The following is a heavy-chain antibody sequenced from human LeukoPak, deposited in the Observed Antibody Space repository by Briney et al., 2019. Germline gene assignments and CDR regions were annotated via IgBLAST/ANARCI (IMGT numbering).Heavy chain of an antibody. J-gene: IGHJ6*03. CDR1: GGSISSGSYY. CDR2: IYTSGST. Sequence: SETLSLTCTVSGGSISSGSYYWSWIRQPAGKGLEWIGRIYTSGSTNYNPSLKSRVTISVDTSKNQFSLKLSSVTAADTAVYYCARVTMVRGVVPFYYMDVWGKGTTVTISS. D-gene: IGHD3-10*01. CDR3: ARVTMVRGVVPFYYMDV. V-gene: IGHV4-61*02.